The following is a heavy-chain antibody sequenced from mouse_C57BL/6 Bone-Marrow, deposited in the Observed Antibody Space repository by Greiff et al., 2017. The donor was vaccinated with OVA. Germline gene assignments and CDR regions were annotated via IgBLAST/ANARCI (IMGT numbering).Heavy chain of an antibody. CDR3: ASSLYSNYVYFDV. CDR1: GYTFTSYW. Sequence: QVQLQQPGAELVKPGASVKLSCKASGYTFTSYWMHWVKQRPGQGLEWIGMIHPNSGSTNYNEKFKSKATLTVDKSSSTAYMQLSSLTSEDSSVXYCASSLYSNYVYFDVWGTGTSVTVSS. D-gene: IGHD2-5*01. J-gene: IGHJ1*03. V-gene: IGHV1-64*01. CDR2: IHPNSGST.